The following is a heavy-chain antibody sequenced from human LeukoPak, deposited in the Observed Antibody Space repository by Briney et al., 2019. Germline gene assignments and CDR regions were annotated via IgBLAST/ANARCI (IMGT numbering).Heavy chain of an antibody. D-gene: IGHD3-3*01. J-gene: IGHJ4*02. CDR1: GGTFSSYA. CDR3: ATSLTIFGVVKAQY. Sequence: SVKVSCKASGGTFSSYAISWVRQAPGQGLEWMGRIVPIFGTANYAQKFQGRVTITTDESTSTAYMELSSLRSEDTAVYYCATSLTIFGVVKAQYWGQGNLVTVSS. V-gene: IGHV1-69*05. CDR2: IVPIFGTA.